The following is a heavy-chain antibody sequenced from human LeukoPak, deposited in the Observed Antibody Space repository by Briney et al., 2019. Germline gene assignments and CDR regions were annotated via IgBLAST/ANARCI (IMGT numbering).Heavy chain of an antibody. CDR1: GFTFSSYG. J-gene: IGHJ4*02. V-gene: IGHV3-30*18. CDR2: ISYDGSNK. Sequence: GGSLRLSCAASGFTFSSYGMHWVRQAPGKGLEWVAVISYDGSNKYYADSVKGRFTISRDNSKNTLYLQMNSPRAEDTAVYYCAKGATMIVVEGIFDYWGQGTLVTVSS. CDR3: AKGATMIVVEGIFDY. D-gene: IGHD3-22*01.